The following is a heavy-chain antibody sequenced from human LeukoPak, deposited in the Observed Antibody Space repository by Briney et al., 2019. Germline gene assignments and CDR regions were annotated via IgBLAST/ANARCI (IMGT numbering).Heavy chain of an antibody. J-gene: IGHJ6*04. CDR1: GFTFSSHS. CDR3: ARSAREYEVMDV. CDR2: ISSSSSYI. D-gene: IGHD2-2*01. Sequence: GGSLRVSCAASGFTFSSHSMNCVRQAPGRGLEWVSGISSSSSYIYYADSVKGRFTISRDNAKNSLYLQMNSLRAEDTAVYYCARSAREYEVMDVRGKGTTVTVSS. V-gene: IGHV3-21*01.